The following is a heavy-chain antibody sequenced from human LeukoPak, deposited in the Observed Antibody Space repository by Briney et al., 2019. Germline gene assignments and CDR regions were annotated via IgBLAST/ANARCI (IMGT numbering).Heavy chain of an antibody. CDR3: ARGRYFDRFDI. D-gene: IGHD3-9*01. Sequence: SETLSLTCTVSGGSICSYYWSWIRQPPGKGLEWIGYIYYSGSTNYNPSLKSRVTISVDTSKNQFSLKLSSVTAADTAVYYCARGRYFDRFDIWGQGTMVTVSS. CDR1: GGSICSYY. CDR2: IYYSGST. J-gene: IGHJ3*02. V-gene: IGHV4-59*01.